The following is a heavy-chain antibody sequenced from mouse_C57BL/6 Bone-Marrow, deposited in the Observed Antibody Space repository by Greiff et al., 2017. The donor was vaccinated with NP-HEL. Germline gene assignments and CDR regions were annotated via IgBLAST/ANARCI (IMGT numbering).Heavy chain of an antibody. Sequence: VQLQQPGAELVKPGASVKMSCKASGYTFTSYWITWVKQRPGQGLEWIGDIYPGSGSTNYNEKFKSKATLTVDTSSSTAYMQLSSLTSEDSAVYYCAREVYGSSSYYFDYWGLGTTLTVSS. V-gene: IGHV1-55*01. CDR1: GYTFTSYW. CDR3: AREVYGSSSYYFDY. CDR2: IYPGSGST. D-gene: IGHD1-1*01. J-gene: IGHJ2*01.